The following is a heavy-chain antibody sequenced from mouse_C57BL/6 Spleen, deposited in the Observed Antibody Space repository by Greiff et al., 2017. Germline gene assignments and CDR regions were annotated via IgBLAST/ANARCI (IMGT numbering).Heavy chain of an antibody. CDR3: TIYYGNYPYAMDY. V-gene: IGHV6-6*01. D-gene: IGHD2-1*01. J-gene: IGHJ4*01. CDR1: GFTFSDAW. Sequence: EVMLVESGGGLVQPGGSMKLSCAASGFTFSDAWMDWVRQSPEKGLEWVAEIRNKANNHATYYAESVKGRFTISRDDSKSSVYLQMNSLRAEDTGIYYCTIYYGNYPYAMDYWGQGTSVTVSS. CDR2: IRNKANNHAT.